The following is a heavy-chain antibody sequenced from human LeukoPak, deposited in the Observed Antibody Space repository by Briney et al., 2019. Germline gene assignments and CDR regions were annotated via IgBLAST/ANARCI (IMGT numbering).Heavy chain of an antibody. CDR1: GGSFSGFY. D-gene: IGHD5-18*01. Sequence: PSETLSLTCAVYGGSFSGFYWSWIRPPPGRGLEWIGEINHRGSTNYNPSLKSRVTISVDTSKNQFSLKLSSVTAADTAVYYCARGTTDTAMGGYWGQGTLVTVSS. CDR2: INHRGST. CDR3: ARGTTDTAMGGY. V-gene: IGHV4-34*01. J-gene: IGHJ4*02.